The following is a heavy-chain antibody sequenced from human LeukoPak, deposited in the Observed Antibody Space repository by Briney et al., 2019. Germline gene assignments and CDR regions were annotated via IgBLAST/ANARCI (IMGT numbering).Heavy chain of an antibody. J-gene: IGHJ4*02. Sequence: KASETLSLTCTVSGGSISSSSYYWGWIRQPPGKGLEWIGSIYYSGSTYYNPSLKSRVTISVDTSKNQFSLKLSSVTAADTAVYYCAMVRGVEPLGWGQGTLVTVSS. V-gene: IGHV4-39*01. CDR3: AMVRGVEPLG. D-gene: IGHD3-10*01. CDR2: IYYSGST. CDR1: GGSISSSSYY.